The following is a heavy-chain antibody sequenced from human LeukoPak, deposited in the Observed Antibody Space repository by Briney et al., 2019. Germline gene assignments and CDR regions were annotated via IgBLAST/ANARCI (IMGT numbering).Heavy chain of an antibody. CDR2: ISYDGRNK. CDR1: GFTFSNYA. Sequence: GTSPRLSCAASGFTFSNYAMHWVRQAPGKGLEWVAVISYDGRNKYYADSVKGRFTASRDSSKNTLYLQMNSLRAEDTAVYYCAKDGAAAGTAHYGMDVWGQGTTVTVSS. CDR3: AKDGAAAGTAHYGMDV. J-gene: IGHJ6*02. V-gene: IGHV3-30*18. D-gene: IGHD6-13*01.